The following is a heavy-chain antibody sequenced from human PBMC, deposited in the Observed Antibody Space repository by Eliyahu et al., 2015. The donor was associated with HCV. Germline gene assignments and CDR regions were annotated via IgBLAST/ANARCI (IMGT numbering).Heavy chain of an antibody. Sequence: QWGAGLLKPSETLSLTCAVYGGSFSGYYWSWIRQPPGKGLEWIGEINHSGSTNYNPSLKSRVTFSVDTSKNQFSLKLSSVTAADTAIYYCAGPSGWDGARWFHPWGQGILVTVSS. CDR3: AGPSGWDGARWFHP. J-gene: IGHJ5*02. CDR1: GGSFSGYY. V-gene: IGHV4-34*01. D-gene: IGHD6-19*01. CDR2: INHSGST.